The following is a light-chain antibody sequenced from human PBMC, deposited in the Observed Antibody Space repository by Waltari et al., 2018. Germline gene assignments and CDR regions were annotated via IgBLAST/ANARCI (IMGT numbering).Light chain of an antibody. CDR1: SPNIGKNY. Sequence: QPVLTQPPSVSAASGQKVTISCSGSSPNIGKNYVSWYQQFPGTAPKLLIYEDDKRPSGSSGRFSGSKSGTSATLDIHGLQTGDEADYYCGTWDSSMSIGVLGGGTKVTVL. J-gene: IGLJ2*01. V-gene: IGLV1-51*01. CDR3: GTWDSSMSIGV. CDR2: EDD.